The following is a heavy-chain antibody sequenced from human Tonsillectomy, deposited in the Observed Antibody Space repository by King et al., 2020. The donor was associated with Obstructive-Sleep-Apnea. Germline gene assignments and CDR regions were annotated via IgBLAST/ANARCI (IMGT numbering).Heavy chain of an antibody. D-gene: IGHD4-17*01. J-gene: IGHJ6*02. Sequence: VQLVQSGGVVVQPGGSLRLSCAASGFTFDDYTMHWVRQAPGKGLEWVSLISWDGGSTYYADSVKGRFTISRDNSKNSLYLQMNSLRTEDNALYYCAKDFTTVTTDYYGMDVWGQGTTVTVSS. CDR1: GFTFDDYT. V-gene: IGHV3-43*01. CDR2: ISWDGGST. CDR3: AKDFTTVTTDYYGMDV.